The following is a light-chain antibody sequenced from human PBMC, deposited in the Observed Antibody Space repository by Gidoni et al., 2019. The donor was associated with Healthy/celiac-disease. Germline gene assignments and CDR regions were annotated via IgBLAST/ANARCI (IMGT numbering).Light chain of an antibody. CDR3: NSRDSSGNPVV. V-gene: IGLV3-19*01. Sequence: SELTQDPAVSVALGQTVRITCQGDSLRSYYASWYQQKPGQAPVLVIYGKNNRPSGIPYLFSGSSSGTTASLTITGAQAEDEADYYCNSRDSSGNPVVFGGGTKLTVL. CDR2: GKN. J-gene: IGLJ2*01. CDR1: SLRSYY.